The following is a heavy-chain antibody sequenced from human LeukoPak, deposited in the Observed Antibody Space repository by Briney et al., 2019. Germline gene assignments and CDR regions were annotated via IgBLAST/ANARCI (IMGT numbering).Heavy chain of an antibody. CDR3: GRGDVGLDY. CDR1: GDSVSSDSAA. Sequence: SQTLPLTCAICGDSVSSDSAAWNWIRQSPSRVLEWLGMTYYRSKWYNNYAVSVKSRITINPDTSKNQFSLQLNSVTPEDTAVYCCGRGDVGLDYWGQGTLVTVSS. V-gene: IGHV6-1*01. D-gene: IGHD1-26*01. CDR2: TYYRSKWYN. J-gene: IGHJ4*02.